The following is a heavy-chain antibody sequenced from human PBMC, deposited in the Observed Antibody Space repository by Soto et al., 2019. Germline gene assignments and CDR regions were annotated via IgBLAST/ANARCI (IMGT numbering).Heavy chain of an antibody. CDR1: GGSISSINW. D-gene: IGHD2-2*01. V-gene: IGHV4-4*02. Sequence: SETLSLTCAVSGGSISSINWWSWLRQPPGKGLEWIGEIYHGGSTNYNPSLKSRVTISVDKSKNQFSLKLSSGTAADTAVYYCARTRFCSSTNCYRGSFYFDFWGQGTLVTVSS. CDR2: IYHGGST. CDR3: ARTRFCSSTNCYRGSFYFDF. J-gene: IGHJ4*02.